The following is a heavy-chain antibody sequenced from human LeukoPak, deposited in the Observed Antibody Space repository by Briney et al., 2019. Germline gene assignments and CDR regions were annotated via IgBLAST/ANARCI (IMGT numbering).Heavy chain of an antibody. J-gene: IGHJ6*02. Sequence: GGSLRLSCAASGFTVSSDYMNWVRQAPGKGLEWVSTIYSGTTTYYADSVKGRFTISRDSSKNTLYLQLNSLRVEDTAVYYCARDPGHPNGMDVWGQGTTVTISS. D-gene: IGHD3-10*01. CDR3: ARDPGHPNGMDV. V-gene: IGHV3-66*02. CDR2: IYSGTTT. CDR1: GFTVSSDY.